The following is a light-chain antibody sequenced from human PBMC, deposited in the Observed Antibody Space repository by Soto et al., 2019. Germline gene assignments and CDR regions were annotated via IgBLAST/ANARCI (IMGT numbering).Light chain of an antibody. CDR2: CAS. V-gene: IGKV3-15*01. Sequence: EIVMTQSPATLSVSPGERATLSCRASQSVSTNLAWYQQNPGQAPRLLIYCASTRATGIPARFSGSGCGTEFTLTISSLQSEDVAVYYCRRYDNWPSWTFGQGTKGEIK. CDR3: RRYDNWPSWT. CDR1: QSVSTN. J-gene: IGKJ1*01.